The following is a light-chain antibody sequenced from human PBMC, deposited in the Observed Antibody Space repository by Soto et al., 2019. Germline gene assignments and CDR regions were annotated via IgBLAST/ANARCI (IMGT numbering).Light chain of an antibody. CDR1: SSDVGGYDF. V-gene: IGLV2-8*01. Sequence: QSALTQPPSASGSPGQSVTISCTRTSSDVGGYDFVSWYQQHPGKAPKLMIHEVSKRPSGVPDRFSGSKSGNTASLTVSGLQAEDEADYYCSSYAGSNNYVFGTG. CDR3: SSYAGSNNYV. J-gene: IGLJ1*01. CDR2: EVS.